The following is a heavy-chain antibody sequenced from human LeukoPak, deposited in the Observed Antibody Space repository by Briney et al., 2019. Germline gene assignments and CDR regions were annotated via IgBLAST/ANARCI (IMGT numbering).Heavy chain of an antibody. CDR3: ARNPRRTGDFNS. V-gene: IGHV1-8*01. CDR1: GYTFTSYD. Sequence: GASVKVSCKTSGYTFTSYDINWVRQATGQGLEWLGWMSPNNGDTGYAQKFQGRVTMTRDTSTNTAYMELSALTSEDTAVYYCARNPRRTGDFNSWGQGALVTVSS. CDR2: MSPNNGDT. D-gene: IGHD7-27*01. J-gene: IGHJ4*02.